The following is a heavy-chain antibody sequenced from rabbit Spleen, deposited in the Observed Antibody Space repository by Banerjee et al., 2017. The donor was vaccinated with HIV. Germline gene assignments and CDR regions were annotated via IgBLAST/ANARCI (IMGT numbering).Heavy chain of an antibody. J-gene: IGHJ4*01. CDR3: ARGSAAMTMVITGFYFNL. CDR2: IYTGNVKT. D-gene: IGHD2-1*01. Sequence: QQQLEESGGGLVKPGGTLTLTCKASGIDFSRYYDMCWVRQAPGKGLEWIGCIYTGNVKTCYASWAKGRFTISKASSTTVTLKMTSLTAADTATYFCARGSAAMTMVITGFYFNLWGPGTLVTVS. V-gene: IGHV1S43*01. CDR1: GIDFSRYYD.